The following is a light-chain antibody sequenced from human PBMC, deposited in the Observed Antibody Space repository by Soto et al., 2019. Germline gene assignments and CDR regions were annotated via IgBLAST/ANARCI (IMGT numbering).Light chain of an antibody. V-gene: IGLV1-40*01. CDR1: SSNIGAGYD. J-gene: IGLJ2*01. CDR2: GNS. Sequence: QLVLTQPPSVSGAPGQRVTISCTGSSSNIGAGYDVHWYQQLPGTVPKLLIYGNSNRPSGVPDRFSGSKSGTSASLAITGLQAEDEADYYCQSYDSSLSGYVVFGGGTKLTVL. CDR3: QSYDSSLSGYVV.